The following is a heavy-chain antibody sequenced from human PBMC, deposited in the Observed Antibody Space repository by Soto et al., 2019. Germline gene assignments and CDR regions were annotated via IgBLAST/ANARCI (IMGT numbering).Heavy chain of an antibody. D-gene: IGHD3-16*01. CDR1: GGFLSESY. Sequence: SEALSLPCSVYGGFLSESYWTWIRQPPVMGLDRIGEINHVGCTNYNPSLKSRVTMSVDTSQNQFSLRLISVTAADTAMYFCVRIRYQLPSSVLWLDPWGQGTQGTVSS. CDR2: INHVGCT. CDR3: VRIRYQLPSSVLWLDP. J-gene: IGHJ5*02. V-gene: IGHV4-34*01.